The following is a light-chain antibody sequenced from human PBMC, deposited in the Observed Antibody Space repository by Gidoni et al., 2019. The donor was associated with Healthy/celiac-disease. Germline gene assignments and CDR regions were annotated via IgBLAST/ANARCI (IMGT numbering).Light chain of an antibody. CDR1: QSVSSY. Sequence: PATLSLSPGERATLSCRASQSVSSYLAWYQQKPGQAPRLLIYDASNRATGIPARFSGSGSGTDFTLTISSLEPEDFVVYYCQQRSNWPPSLTFGGGTKVEIK. CDR3: QQRSNWPPSLT. CDR2: DAS. V-gene: IGKV3-11*01. J-gene: IGKJ4*01.